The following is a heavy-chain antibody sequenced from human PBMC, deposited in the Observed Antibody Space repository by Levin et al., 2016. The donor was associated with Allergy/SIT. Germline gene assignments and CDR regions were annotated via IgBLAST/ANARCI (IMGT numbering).Heavy chain of an antibody. CDR1: GFSLSTSGMC. J-gene: IGHJ6*02. CDR3: ARILLPNYDILTGYYRDHYGMDV. D-gene: IGHD3-9*01. V-gene: IGHV2-70*11. Sequence: SGPTLVKPTQTLTLTCTFSGFSLSTSGMCVSWIRQPPGKALEWLARIDWDDDKYYSTSLKTRLTISKDTSKNQVVLTMTNMDPVDTATYYCARILLPNYDILTGYYRDHYGMDVWGQGTTVTVSS. CDR2: IDWDDDK.